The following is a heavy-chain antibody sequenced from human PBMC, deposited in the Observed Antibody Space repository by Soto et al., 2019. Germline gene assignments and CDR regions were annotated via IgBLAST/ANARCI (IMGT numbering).Heavy chain of an antibody. CDR1: GFTFSTSS. J-gene: IGHJ5*02. CDR2: ISGSSSTI. CDR3: ARVYNWFDP. Sequence: EVQLVESGGGLVQPGGSLRLSCAASGFTFSTSSMNWVRQAPGKGLEWVSYISGSSSTIYYADSVKGRFTISRDNAKNSLYLQMNSLRAEDTAVYYCARVYNWFDPWGQGTLVTVSS. V-gene: IGHV3-48*01.